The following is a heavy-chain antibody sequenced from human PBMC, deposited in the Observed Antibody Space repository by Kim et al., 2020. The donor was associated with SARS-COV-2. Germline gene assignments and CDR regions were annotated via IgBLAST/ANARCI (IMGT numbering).Heavy chain of an antibody. CDR1: GFTVSSNY. CDR3: ARVSGGIAVAGTCDCYFDY. D-gene: IGHD6-19*01. J-gene: IGHJ4*02. CDR2: IYSGGST. Sequence: GGSLRLSCAASGFTVSSNYMSWVRQAPGKGLEWVSVIYSGGSTYYADSVKGRFTISRDNSKNTLYLQMNSLRAEDTAVYYCARVSGGIAVAGTCDCYFDYWGQGTLVTVSS. V-gene: IGHV3-53*01.